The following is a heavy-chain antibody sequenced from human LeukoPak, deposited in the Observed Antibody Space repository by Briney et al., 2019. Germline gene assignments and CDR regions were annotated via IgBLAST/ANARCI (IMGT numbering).Heavy chain of an antibody. CDR3: ATPTHGSGRRAFDI. D-gene: IGHD3-10*01. J-gene: IGHJ3*02. CDR1: GGSFSGYY. CDR2: INHSGST. V-gene: IGHV4-34*01. Sequence: PSETLSLTGAVYGGSFSGYYWSWIRQPPGKGLEWIGEINHSGSTNYNPSLKSRVTISVDTSKNQFSLKLSSVTAADTAVYYCATPTHGSGRRAFDIWGQGTMVTVSS.